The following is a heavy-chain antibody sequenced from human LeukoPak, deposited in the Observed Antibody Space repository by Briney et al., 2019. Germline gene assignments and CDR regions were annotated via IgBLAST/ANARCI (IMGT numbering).Heavy chain of an antibody. D-gene: IGHD2-15*01. CDR2: MNPNSGNT. Sequence: ASVKVSCKASGYTFTSYDINWVRQATGQGLEWMGWMNPNSGNTGYAQKFQGRVTMTRNTSISTAYMELSSLRSEDTAVYYCARGYCSGGSCYYNYYYYMDVWGKGTTVTISS. CDR1: GYTFTSYD. V-gene: IGHV1-8*01. J-gene: IGHJ6*03. CDR3: ARGYCSGGSCYYNYYYYMDV.